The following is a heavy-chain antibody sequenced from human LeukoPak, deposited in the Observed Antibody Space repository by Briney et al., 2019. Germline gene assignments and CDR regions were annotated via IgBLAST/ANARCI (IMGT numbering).Heavy chain of an antibody. J-gene: IGHJ6*02. Sequence: ASVKVSCKASGYTFTSYDINWVRQATRQGLEWMGWMNPNSGNTGYAQKFQGRVTMTRNTSISTAYMELSSLRSEDTAVYYCASLYYDFWSGYYSYYYYYGMDVWGQGTTVTVSS. D-gene: IGHD3-3*01. CDR2: MNPNSGNT. V-gene: IGHV1-8*01. CDR1: GYTFTSYD. CDR3: ASLYYDFWSGYYSYYYYYGMDV.